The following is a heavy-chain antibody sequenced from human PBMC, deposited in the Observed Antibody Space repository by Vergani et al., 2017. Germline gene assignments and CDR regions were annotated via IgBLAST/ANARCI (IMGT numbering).Heavy chain of an antibody. CDR1: GGSFSDFY. CDR3: ARRSTVGTPLRWFDP. CDR2: IDYSGDI. Sequence: QVQIQQWGAGLLKPSDTLSLTCAVYGGSFSDFYCSWVRQSPGKGLEWIGEIDYSGDINYNPSFQSQATVSVDRSNNQFSLRLSSVTAADTAMYYCARRSTVGTPLRWFDPWGQGTLVVVSS. J-gene: IGHJ5*02. V-gene: IGHV4-34*02. D-gene: IGHD4-11*01.